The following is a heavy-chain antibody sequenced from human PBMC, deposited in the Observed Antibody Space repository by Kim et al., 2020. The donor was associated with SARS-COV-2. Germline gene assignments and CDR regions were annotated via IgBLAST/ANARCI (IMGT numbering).Heavy chain of an antibody. CDR3: AKATNEYYYYMDV. D-gene: IGHD1-1*01. J-gene: IGHJ6*03. Sequence: GGSLRLSCAASGFTFTSYGMSWVRQAPGKGLEWVSAITCNGSSTYYADSVKGRFTISRDNSKNTLYLQMNSLRAEDTAVYYCAKATNEYYYYMDVWGNGTPVTVSS. V-gene: IGHV3-23*01. CDR2: ITCNGSST. CDR1: GFTFTSYG.